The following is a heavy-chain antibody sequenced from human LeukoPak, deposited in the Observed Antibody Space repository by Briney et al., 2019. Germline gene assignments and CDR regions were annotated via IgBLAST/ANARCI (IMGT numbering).Heavy chain of an antibody. CDR1: GFTFSSYE. J-gene: IGHJ4*02. V-gene: IGHV3-7*01. CDR2: IKQDGSEK. CDR3: ARDGVFRSSAPDY. D-gene: IGHD6-6*01. Sequence: GGSLRLSCAASGFTFSSYEMSWVRQAPGKGLEWVANIKQDGSEKYYVDSVKGRFTISRDNAKNSLYPQMNCLRAEDTAVYYCARDGVFRSSAPDYWGQGTLVTVSS.